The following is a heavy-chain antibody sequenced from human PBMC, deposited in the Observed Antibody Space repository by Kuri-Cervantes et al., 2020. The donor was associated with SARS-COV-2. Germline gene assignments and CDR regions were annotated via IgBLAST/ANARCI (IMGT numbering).Heavy chain of an antibody. CDR1: GGTFSSYA. CDR2: IIPIFGTA. D-gene: IGHD3-9*01. Sequence: SVKVSCKASGGTFSSYAISWVRQAPGQGLEWMGGIIPIFGTANYAQKFQGRVTITTDESTSTAYMELSSLRSEDTAVYYCARGGLRYFDWLPDQDYFDYWGQGTLVTVSS. J-gene: IGHJ4*02. V-gene: IGHV1-69*05. CDR3: ARGGLRYFDWLPDQDYFDY.